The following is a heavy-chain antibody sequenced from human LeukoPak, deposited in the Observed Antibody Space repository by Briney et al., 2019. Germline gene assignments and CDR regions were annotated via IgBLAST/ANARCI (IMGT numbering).Heavy chain of an antibody. CDR3: ARVSGYDSSWFDP. CDR1: GDSVSSNRAA. Sequence: SQTLSLTCAISGDSVSSNRAAWNWIRQSPSRGLERLGRTYYRSKWFNDYAVSVKSRITINPDTSKNQFSLQLNSVTPDDTAVYYCARVSGYDSSWFDPWGQGTLVTVSS. CDR2: TYYRSKWFN. J-gene: IGHJ5*02. V-gene: IGHV6-1*01. D-gene: IGHD5-12*01.